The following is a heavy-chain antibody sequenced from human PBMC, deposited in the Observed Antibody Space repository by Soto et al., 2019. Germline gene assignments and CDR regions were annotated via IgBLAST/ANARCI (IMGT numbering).Heavy chain of an antibody. J-gene: IGHJ4*02. D-gene: IGHD6-19*01. CDR3: ARHPYSSAWSYFDY. Sequence: ETLSLTCTVSGGSISSSYWSWIRQPPGKGLEWIGFFYYGGTTNYNPSLRSRLTISVDTSKNQFSLKLSSVTAADTAVYYCARHPYSSAWSYFDYWGQGTLVTVSS. V-gene: IGHV4-59*08. CDR2: FYYGGTT. CDR1: GGSISSSY.